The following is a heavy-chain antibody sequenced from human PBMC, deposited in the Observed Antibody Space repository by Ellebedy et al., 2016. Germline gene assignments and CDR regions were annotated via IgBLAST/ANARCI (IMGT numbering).Heavy chain of an antibody. Sequence: SETLSLXXTVSGGSISSSSYYWGWIRQPPGKGLEWIGSIYYSGSTYYNPSLKSRVTISVDTSKNQFSLKLSSVTAADTAVYYCARGLYYDSSGYMDVWFDPWGQGTLVTVSS. V-gene: IGHV4-39*07. D-gene: IGHD3-22*01. CDR2: IYYSGST. CDR3: ARGLYYDSSGYMDVWFDP. CDR1: GGSISSSSYY. J-gene: IGHJ5*02.